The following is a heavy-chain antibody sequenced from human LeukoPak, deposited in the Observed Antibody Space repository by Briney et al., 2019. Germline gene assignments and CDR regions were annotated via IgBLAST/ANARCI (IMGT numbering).Heavy chain of an antibody. V-gene: IGHV3-21*04. D-gene: IGHD3-3*01. Sequence: PGGSLRLSCAASGFTFSHYSMNWVRQAPGKGLEWVSSISTGSSYIYYADSVKGRFTISRDNAKNSLYLQMNSLRAEDMALYYCAKDTDYDFWSGTFDYWGQGTLVTVSS. CDR3: AKDTDYDFWSGTFDY. CDR2: ISTGSSYI. CDR1: GFTFSHYS. J-gene: IGHJ4*02.